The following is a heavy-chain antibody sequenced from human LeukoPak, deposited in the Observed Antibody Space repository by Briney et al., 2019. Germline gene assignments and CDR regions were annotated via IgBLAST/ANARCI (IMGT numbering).Heavy chain of an antibody. CDR1: GFTFNRDS. CDR2: INPDGSTT. D-gene: IGHD6-25*01. CDR3: ASDVGYKFDY. J-gene: IGHJ4*02. V-gene: IGHV3-74*01. Sequence: GGSLRLSCAASGFTFNRDSMHWVRQSPGKGLVWLSRINPDGSTTNYADSVKGRFTISRDNAKNTLYLQMNSLRDEDTAVYYCASDVGYKFDYWGQGTLVTFSS.